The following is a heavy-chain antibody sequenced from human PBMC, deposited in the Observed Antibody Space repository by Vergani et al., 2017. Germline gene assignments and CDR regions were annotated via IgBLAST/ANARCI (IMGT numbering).Heavy chain of an antibody. J-gene: IGHJ4*02. Sequence: QVQLQESGPGLVQPAETLSLTCVVSNSSINSNYYWGWIRQSPGKRLEWIGSVSHSGSTFSNPSLKSRVTISVDKSKKLISLILNSVTAADTAVYYCGRDAINYDVLTGYYIGLDSWGQGTLVTVSS. D-gene: IGHD3-9*01. CDR1: NSSINSNYY. CDR2: VSHSGST. V-gene: IGHV4-38-2*01. CDR3: GRDAINYDVLTGYYIGLDS.